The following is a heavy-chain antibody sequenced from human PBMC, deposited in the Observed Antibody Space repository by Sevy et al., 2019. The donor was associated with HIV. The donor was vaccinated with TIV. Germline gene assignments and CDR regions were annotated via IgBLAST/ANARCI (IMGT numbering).Heavy chain of an antibody. Sequence: GGSLRLSCAASGFTFSSYWMSWVRRAPGKGLEWVANIKQDGREKYLVDSVKGRFTISRDNGKKSLYLQMNSLRADDTAIYYCARAPEYGEFVYFFDYWGQGTLVTVSS. CDR3: ARAPEYGEFVYFFDY. D-gene: IGHD4-17*01. CDR2: IKQDGREK. V-gene: IGHV3-7*01. CDR1: GFTFSSYW. J-gene: IGHJ4*02.